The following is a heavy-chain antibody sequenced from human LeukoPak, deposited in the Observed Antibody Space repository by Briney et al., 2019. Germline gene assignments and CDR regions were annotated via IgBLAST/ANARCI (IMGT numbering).Heavy chain of an antibody. D-gene: IGHD4-23*01. J-gene: IGHJ4*02. CDR3: AKSLDYGGNRARLDF. Sequence: GSLRLSCAASGFTFSTYGMSWVRQAPGKGLEWVSAVSGSGSTTYYARSVKGRFTVSRDNSKNTLYPQMNSLRVDDTAVYYCAKSLDYGGNRARLDFWGQGTLVTVSS. CDR1: GFTFSTYG. V-gene: IGHV3-23*01. CDR2: VSGSGSTT.